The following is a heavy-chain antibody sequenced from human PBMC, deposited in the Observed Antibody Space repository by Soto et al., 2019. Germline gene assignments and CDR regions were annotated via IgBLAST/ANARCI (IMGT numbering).Heavy chain of an antibody. CDR3: ARERRGSSPTPCFVY. D-gene: IGHD2-15*01. Sequence: QVQLVQSGAEVKKPGSSVTVSCKASGGTFSSYAISWVRQAPGQGLEWMGGIIPIFGTANYAQKFQGSVTITSDKSKSTAYMELRSLRSADTAVYYCARERRGSSPTPCFVYSGLGSLVTVS. CDR1: GGTFSSYA. V-gene: IGHV1-69*06. CDR2: IIPIFGTA. J-gene: IGHJ4*02.